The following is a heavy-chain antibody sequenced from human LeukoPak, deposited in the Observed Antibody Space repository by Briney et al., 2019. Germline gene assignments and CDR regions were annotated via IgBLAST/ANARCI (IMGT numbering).Heavy chain of an antibody. V-gene: IGHV1-2*02. CDR2: INPNSGGT. CDR1: GYTFTGYY. Sequence: ASVKVSCKASGYTFTGYYMHWVRQAPGRGLEWMGWINPNSGGTNYAQKFQGRVTMTRDTSISTAYMELSRLRSGDTAVYYCAREDGSGNFCFDYWGQGTLVTVSS. J-gene: IGHJ4*02. D-gene: IGHD3-10*01. CDR3: AREDGSGNFCFDY.